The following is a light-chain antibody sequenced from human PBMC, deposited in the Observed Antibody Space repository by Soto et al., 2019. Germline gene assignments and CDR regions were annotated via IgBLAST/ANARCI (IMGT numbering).Light chain of an antibody. J-gene: IGLJ3*02. CDR1: SGSVSMSNY. CDR2: STY. CDR3: ALYMDSGISV. Sequence: QTVVTQEPPFSVSPGVTVTLTCGLTSGSVSMSNYPSWFQQTPGQPPRTLIHSTYTRPSGVPDRFSGSILGNKAALTITGAQADDESDYYCALYMDSGISVFGGGTKLTVL. V-gene: IGLV8-61*01.